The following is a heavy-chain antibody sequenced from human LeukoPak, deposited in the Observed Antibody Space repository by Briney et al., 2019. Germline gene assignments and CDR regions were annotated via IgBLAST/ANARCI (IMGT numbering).Heavy chain of an antibody. CDR2: ISGSGGST. CDR3: AKIAMPGYYYYIDV. D-gene: IGHD2-2*01. CDR1: GFTFSSYA. V-gene: IGHV3-23*01. Sequence: PGGSLRLSCAASGFTFSSYAMTWVRQAPGKGLEWVSAISGSGGSTYYADSVKGRFTISRDNSKTTLYLQMNSLRAEDTAVYYCAKIAMPGYYYYIDVWGKGTTVTVSS. J-gene: IGHJ6*03.